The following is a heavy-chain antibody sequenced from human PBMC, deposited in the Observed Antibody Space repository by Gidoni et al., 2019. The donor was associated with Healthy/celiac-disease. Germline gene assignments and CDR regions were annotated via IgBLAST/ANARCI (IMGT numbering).Heavy chain of an antibody. CDR1: GFIFSSYS. D-gene: IGHD1-26*01. J-gene: IGHJ5*02. CDR2: ISSSSSYI. CDR3: ARDHGATVNWFNP. V-gene: IGHV3-21*01. Sequence: EVQPVESGGGLVKPGWSLRPSCAASGFIFSSYSMNWVRQAPGKGLEWVSSISSSSSYIYYADAVKGRFTISRDNAKNSLYLQMNSLRAEDTAVYYCARDHGATVNWFNPWGQGTLVTVSS.